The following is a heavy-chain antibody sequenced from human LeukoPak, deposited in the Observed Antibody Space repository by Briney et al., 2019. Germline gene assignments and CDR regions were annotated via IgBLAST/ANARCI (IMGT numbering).Heavy chain of an antibody. V-gene: IGHV3-74*01. Sequence: TGGSLRLSCAASGFTFSSYWMHWVRQAPGKGLVWVSRINSDGSSTSYADSVKGRFTISRDNAKNTLYLQMNSLRAEDTAVYYCARGARYYDFWSGYSGRNWFDPWGQGTLVTVSS. D-gene: IGHD3-3*01. J-gene: IGHJ5*02. CDR2: INSDGSST. CDR3: ARGARYYDFWSGYSGRNWFDP. CDR1: GFTFSSYW.